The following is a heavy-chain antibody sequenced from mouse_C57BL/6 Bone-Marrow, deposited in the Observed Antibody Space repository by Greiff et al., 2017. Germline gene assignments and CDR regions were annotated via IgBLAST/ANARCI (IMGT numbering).Heavy chain of an antibody. CDR3: ARIAEKGLPWFAY. V-gene: IGHV8-8*01. CDR1: GFSLSTFGMG. J-gene: IGHJ3*01. Sequence: QVTLKESGPGILQPSQTLSLTCSFSGFSLSTFGMGVGWIRQPSGKGLEWLAHIWWDDDKYYTPALKSRLTISKDTSKNQVYLKNANVDTADTAAYSCARIAEKGLPWFAYWGQGTLVTVSA. D-gene: IGHD3-3*01. CDR2: IWWDDDK.